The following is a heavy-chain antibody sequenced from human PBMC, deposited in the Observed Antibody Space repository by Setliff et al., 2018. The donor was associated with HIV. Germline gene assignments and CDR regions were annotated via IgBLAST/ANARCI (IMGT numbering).Heavy chain of an antibody. J-gene: IGHJ4*02. CDR3: ARAVLLWFGEYKTYYFDY. D-gene: IGHD3-10*01. V-gene: IGHV1-69*10. Sequence: SVKVSCKASGGTFSNYAINWVRQAPGQGLEWMGGIIPMLGIANYAQKFQGRVTITADESTSTAYMELGSLRSEDTAVYYCARAVLLWFGEYKTYYFDYWGQGTLVTVSS. CDR1: GGTFSNYA. CDR2: IIPMLGIA.